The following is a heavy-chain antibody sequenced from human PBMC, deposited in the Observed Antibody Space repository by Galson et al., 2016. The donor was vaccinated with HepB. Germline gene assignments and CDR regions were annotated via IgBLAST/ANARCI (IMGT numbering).Heavy chain of an antibody. J-gene: IGHJ6*02. CDR2: ISYDGSNK. D-gene: IGHD3-3*01. V-gene: IGHV3-30*04. Sequence: SLRLSCAASGFTFSSYAMHWVRQAPGKGLEWVAVISYDGSNKYYADSVKGRFTISRDNSKNTLYLQMNSLSAADTAVYYCAREVYYDFWSGYYRPYGMDVWGQGTTVTVSS. CDR1: GFTFSSYA. CDR3: AREVYYDFWSGYYRPYGMDV.